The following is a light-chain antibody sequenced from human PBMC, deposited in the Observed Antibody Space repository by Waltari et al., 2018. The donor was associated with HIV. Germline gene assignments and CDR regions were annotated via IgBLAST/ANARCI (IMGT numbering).Light chain of an antibody. J-gene: IGKJ2*01. V-gene: IGKV3-20*01. CDR3: QLYEASPPMYT. CDR2: DSS. Sequence: EPVLTQSPGTLSLSSGERAALSCRASQTINSNYLAWYQHKPGLPPRLLIYDSSTRAAGIPDRFSSGGSGTDFTLTISRLEPEDFAMYFCQLYEASPPMYTFGQGTRLEV. CDR1: QTINSNY.